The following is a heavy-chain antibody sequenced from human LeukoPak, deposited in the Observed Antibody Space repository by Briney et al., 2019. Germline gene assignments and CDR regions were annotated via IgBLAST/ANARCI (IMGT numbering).Heavy chain of an antibody. CDR1: GFTFSSYS. Sequence: PGGSLRLSCAASGFTFSSYSMNWVRQAPGKGLEWVSSISSSSSYIYYADSVKGRFTISRDNAKNSLYLQMNSLRAEDTAVYYCARDPSDTMIVVVESLFDYWGQGTLVTVSS. J-gene: IGHJ4*02. CDR3: ARDPSDTMIVVVESLFDY. V-gene: IGHV3-21*01. D-gene: IGHD3-22*01. CDR2: ISSSSSYI.